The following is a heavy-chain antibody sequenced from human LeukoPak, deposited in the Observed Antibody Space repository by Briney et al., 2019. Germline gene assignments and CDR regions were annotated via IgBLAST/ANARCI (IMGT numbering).Heavy chain of an antibody. CDR1: GGSISSGGYS. V-gene: IGHV4-30-2*01. J-gene: IGHJ4*02. CDR3: ARGVRGAIDY. Sequence: SHTLSLTCAVSGGSISSGGYSWSSIRQPPGKGLEWIGYIYHSGSTYYSPSLKSRVTISVDRSKNQFTLKLSSVTAAGTAVYYCARGVRGAIDYWGQGTLVTVSS. D-gene: IGHD3-10*01. CDR2: IYHSGST.